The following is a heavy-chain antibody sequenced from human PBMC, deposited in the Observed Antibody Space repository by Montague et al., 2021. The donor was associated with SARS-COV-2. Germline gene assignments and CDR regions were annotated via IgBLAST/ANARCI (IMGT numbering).Heavy chain of an antibody. CDR2: IHNGGTT. CDR3: ARHLAYCAGDRYPDYFDY. Sequence: SETLSLTCTVSGGSLSSGLFYWGWIRQPPGKGLEWIGSIHNGGTTTNNPSLKSRVTLSADSSKNQFSLRLDSMTAADTAVYYCARHLAYCAGDRYPDYFDYWGLGTLVTVSS. J-gene: IGHJ4*02. V-gene: IGHV4-39*01. CDR1: GGSLSSGLFY. D-gene: IGHD2-21*01.